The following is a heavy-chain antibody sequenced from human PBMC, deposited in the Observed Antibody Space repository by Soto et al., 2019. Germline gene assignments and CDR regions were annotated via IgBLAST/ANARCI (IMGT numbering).Heavy chain of an antibody. J-gene: IGHJ5*02. D-gene: IGHD4-4*01. CDR2: FYHSGST. CDR3: ARVSVTNWFDP. Sequence: SETLSLTCAVSGYSISSGYYWGCIRQPPGKGLEWIGSFYHSGSTYYNPSLKSRVTISVDTSKNQFSLKLSSVTAADTAVYYCARVSVTNWFDPWGQGTLVTVSS. CDR1: GYSISSGYY. V-gene: IGHV4-38-2*01.